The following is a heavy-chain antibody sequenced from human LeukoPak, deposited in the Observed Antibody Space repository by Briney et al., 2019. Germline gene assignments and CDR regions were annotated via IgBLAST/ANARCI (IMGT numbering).Heavy chain of an antibody. CDR3: ARDSGWNLNY. J-gene: IGHJ4*02. CDR1: GFTFSAHT. Sequence: GRSLRLSCAASGFTFSAHTMHWVRQTPGKGPEWVAVISYDGSNKFYADSVKGRFSISRDNSKNTLSLQMNSLRPEDTAVYYCARDSGWNLNYWGQGTLVTVSS. V-gene: IGHV3-30-3*01. D-gene: IGHD1-1*01. CDR2: ISYDGSNK.